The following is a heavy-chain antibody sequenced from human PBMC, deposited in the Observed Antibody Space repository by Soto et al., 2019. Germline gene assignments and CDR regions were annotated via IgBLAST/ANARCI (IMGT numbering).Heavy chain of an antibody. CDR3: ARDPGYSYGYN. Sequence: ASVKVSCQASGYTFTSYGIGWVRQAPGQGLEWMGWINAGNGNTKYSQKFQGRVTITRDTSASTAYMELSSLRSEDTAVYYCARDPGYSYGYNWGQGTLVTVSS. CDR2: INAGNGNT. J-gene: IGHJ4*02. D-gene: IGHD5-18*01. CDR1: GYTFTSYG. V-gene: IGHV1-3*01.